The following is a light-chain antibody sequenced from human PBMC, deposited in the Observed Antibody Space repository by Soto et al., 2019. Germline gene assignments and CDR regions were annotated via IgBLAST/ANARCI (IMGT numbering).Light chain of an antibody. V-gene: IGKV3-11*02. J-gene: IGKJ5*01. CDR2: VAA. CDR3: QQRSSESSVA. Sequence: VLTPSPDTLSLSPGDRATLSCRTSQRVSTYLASYQQIPAQTATHLMYVAASTSASSPARFSGGGSGRNFFLTISSIEHQDFAVYYCQQRSSESSVAFGQGTRLEIK. CDR1: QRVSTY.